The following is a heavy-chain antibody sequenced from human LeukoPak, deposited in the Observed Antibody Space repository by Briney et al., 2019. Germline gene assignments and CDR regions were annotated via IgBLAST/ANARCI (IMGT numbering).Heavy chain of an antibody. CDR2: IKSKSDGGTA. D-gene: IGHD1-26*01. V-gene: IGHV3-15*01. CDR1: GFTFSYSW. J-gene: IGHJ3*02. CDR3: AEFNTRDAFEI. Sequence: GGSLRLSCVASGFTFSYSWMSWIRQAPGKGLEWVGRIKSKSDGGTADYAAVVKARFIISRDDSKDTLYLQMNSLKTEDTGIYYCAEFNTRDAFEIWGQGTMVTVSS.